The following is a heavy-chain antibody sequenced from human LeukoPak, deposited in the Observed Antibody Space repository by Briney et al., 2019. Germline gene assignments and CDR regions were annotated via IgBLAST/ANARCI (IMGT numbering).Heavy chain of an antibody. CDR3: ARDERRFQLLVSYFDY. D-gene: IGHD2-21*01. CDR1: LYTLSIYV. V-gene: IGHV1-18*01. Sequence: KDSSKPSLYTLSIYVTSRGRQAPAPPIQSIGWISPYNGNTNYGQKFQGRVTTTTDTSTNTVYMELRNLRSDDTAVYYCARDERRFQLLVSYFDYWGQGTLVTVSS. J-gene: IGHJ4*02. CDR2: ISPYNGNT.